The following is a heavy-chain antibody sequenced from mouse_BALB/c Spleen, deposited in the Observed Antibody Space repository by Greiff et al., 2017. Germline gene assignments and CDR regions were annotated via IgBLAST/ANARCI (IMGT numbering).Heavy chain of an antibody. CDR3: AREGYDDYAMDY. CDR1: GFSFSSFG. J-gene: IGHJ4*01. V-gene: IGHV5-17*02. D-gene: IGHD2-2*01. Sequence: EVQVVESGGGLVQPGGSRTLSCAVSGFSFSSFGVHWVRQAPEKGLEWVAYISSGSSTIYYADTVKGRFTISRDNPKNSLFLQRTNLRSDDTTVYYCAREGYDDYAMDYWGQGTSVTVSS. CDR2: ISSGSSTI.